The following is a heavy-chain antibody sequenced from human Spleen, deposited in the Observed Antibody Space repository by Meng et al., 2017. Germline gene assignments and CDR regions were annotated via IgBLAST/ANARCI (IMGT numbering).Heavy chain of an antibody. CDR1: GFTFSSYA. CDR3: ASATGYYDILTGYPFYYYGMDV. D-gene: IGHD3-9*01. CDR2: ISSSGSTI. V-gene: IGHV3-48*03. J-gene: IGHJ6*02. Sequence: GESLKISCAASGFTFSSYAMTWVRQAPGKGLEWVSYISSSGSTIYYADSVKGRFTISRDNAKNSLYLQMNSLRAEDTAVYYCASATGYYDILTGYPFYYYGMDVWGQGTTVTVSS.